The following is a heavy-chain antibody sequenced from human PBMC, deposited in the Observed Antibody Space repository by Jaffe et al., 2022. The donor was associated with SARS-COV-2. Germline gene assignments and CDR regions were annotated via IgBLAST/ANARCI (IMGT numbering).Heavy chain of an antibody. V-gene: IGHV4-34*01. CDR3: ASPVRYCGGGDCPSLGY. Sequence: QVQVLHWGPRLLKSSETLSLSCAIYGGPFSGFYWSWIRQSPGKGLEWIGEINHSGTTNYNPSFRSRVAMSVDTSKNHFSLRLTSLTAADTAVYYCASPVRYCGGGDCPSLGYWGQGTPVTVSS. CDR1: GGPFSGFY. CDR2: INHSGTT. J-gene: IGHJ4*02. D-gene: IGHD2-15*01.